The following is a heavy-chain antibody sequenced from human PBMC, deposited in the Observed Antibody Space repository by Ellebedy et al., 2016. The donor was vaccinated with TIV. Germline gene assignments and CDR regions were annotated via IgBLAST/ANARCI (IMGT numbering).Heavy chain of an antibody. J-gene: IGHJ4*02. CDR3: ARDRGASLVGPIFDY. CDR1: GGTFISYA. Sequence: ASVKVSCKASGGTFISYAISWVRQAPGQGLEWMGRIIPILGIPNYTQNFQGRVTIIADISTNTAYMELSSLRSDDTAVYYCARDRGASLVGPIFDYWGQGTLVTVSS. V-gene: IGHV1-69*04. CDR2: IIPILGIP. D-gene: IGHD2-2*01.